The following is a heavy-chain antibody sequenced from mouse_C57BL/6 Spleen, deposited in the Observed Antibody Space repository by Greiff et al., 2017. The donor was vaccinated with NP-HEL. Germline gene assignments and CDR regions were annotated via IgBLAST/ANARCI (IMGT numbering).Heavy chain of an antibody. CDR3: ARSTVVARGGYFDV. CDR1: GFTFSSYA. V-gene: IGHV5-4*03. J-gene: IGHJ1*03. CDR2: ISDGGSYT. D-gene: IGHD1-1*01. Sequence: EVKLMESGGGLVKPGGSLKLSCAASGFTFSSYAMSWVRQTPEKRLEWVATISDGGSYTYYPDNVKGRFTISRDNAKNNLYLQMSNLKSEDTAMYYCARSTVVARGGYFDVWGTGTTVTVSS.